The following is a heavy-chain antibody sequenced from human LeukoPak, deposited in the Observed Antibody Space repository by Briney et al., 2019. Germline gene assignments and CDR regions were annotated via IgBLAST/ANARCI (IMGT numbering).Heavy chain of an antibody. CDR2: IYSGGNT. CDR3: AKWGGYGYGIDY. V-gene: IGHV3-66*01. Sequence: PGGSLRLSCAASGFTVSNSDMTWVRQAPGKGLEWVSLIYSGGNTYYADSAKGRFTISRDNSKNTLYLQMNSLRVEDTAVYYCAKWGGYGYGIDYWGQGTLVTVSS. CDR1: GFTVSNSD. D-gene: IGHD5-18*01. J-gene: IGHJ4*02.